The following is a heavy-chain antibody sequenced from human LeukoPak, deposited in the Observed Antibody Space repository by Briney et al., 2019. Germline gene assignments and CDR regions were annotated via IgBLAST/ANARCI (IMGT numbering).Heavy chain of an antibody. D-gene: IGHD2-2*02. CDR3: AAYVCVSSRCYRNMDV. Sequence: PGGSLRLSCAASGFTFSSYVMSWVRQAPGKGLEWVSVVGDSGGSTYYANSVKGRFTISRDSSKNTLYLQMSRVRAEDTAVYYCAAYVCVSSRCYRNMDVWGKGTTVTVSS. J-gene: IGHJ6*04. CDR2: VGDSGGST. CDR1: GFTFSSYV. V-gene: IGHV3-23*01.